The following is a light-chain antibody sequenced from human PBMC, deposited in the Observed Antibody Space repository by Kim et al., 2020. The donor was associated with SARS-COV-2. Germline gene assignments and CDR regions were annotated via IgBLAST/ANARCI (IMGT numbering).Light chain of an antibody. CDR2: EVS. CDR1: SSDVGGYNF. Sequence: GQSVPYSCSGTSSDVGGYNFVSWYQQHPGKAPKLLIYEVSKRPSGVPDRFSGSKSGNTASLSVSGLQAEDEADYYCFSYAGRTKMLFGGGTQLTVL. J-gene: IGLJ2*01. CDR3: FSYAGRTKML. V-gene: IGLV2-8*01.